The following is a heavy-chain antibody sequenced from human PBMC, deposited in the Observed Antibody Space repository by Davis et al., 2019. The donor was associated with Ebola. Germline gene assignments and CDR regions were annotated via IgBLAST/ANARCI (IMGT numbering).Heavy chain of an antibody. Sequence: ASVKVSCKASGYTFTGYYMHWVRQAPGQGLEWMGWINPNSGGTNYAQKFQGRVTMTRDTSISTAYMELSRLRSDDTAVYYCASSESNYYYCGMDVWGQGTTVTVSS. V-gene: IGHV1-2*02. CDR2: INPNSGGT. J-gene: IGHJ6*02. CDR3: ASSESNYYYCGMDV. CDR1: GYTFTGYY.